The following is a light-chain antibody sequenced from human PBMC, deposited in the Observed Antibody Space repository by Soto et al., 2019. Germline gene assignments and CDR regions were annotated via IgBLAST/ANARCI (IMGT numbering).Light chain of an antibody. CDR3: QQYKTWPPLT. Sequence: EIVMTQSPATLSVSPGEGATLSCRASQSVSSNLAWYQQKPGQAPRLLIYGASTRATGIPARFSGSGSGTQFTPTISSLQSEDLVVCYCQQYKTWPPLTFGGGTRVEIK. CDR2: GAS. CDR1: QSVSSN. J-gene: IGKJ4*01. V-gene: IGKV3-15*01.